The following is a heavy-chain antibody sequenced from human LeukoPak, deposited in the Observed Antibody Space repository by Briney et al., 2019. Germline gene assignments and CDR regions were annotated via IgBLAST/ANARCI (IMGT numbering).Heavy chain of an antibody. J-gene: IGHJ6*02. CDR2: IIPIFGTA. V-gene: IGHV1-69*01. CDR1: GGTFSSYA. Sequence: SVKVSCKASGGTFSSYAISWVRQAPGQGLEWMGGIIPIFGTANYAQKFQGRVAITADESTSTAYMELSSLRSEDTAVYYCARVDTAMADYYGMDVWGQGTTVTVSS. D-gene: IGHD5-18*01. CDR3: ARVDTAMADYYGMDV.